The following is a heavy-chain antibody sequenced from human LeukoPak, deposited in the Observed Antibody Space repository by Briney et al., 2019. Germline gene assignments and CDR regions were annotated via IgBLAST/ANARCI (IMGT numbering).Heavy chain of an antibody. CDR3: ARATRLPDY. V-gene: IGHV3-7*01. CDR2: ISIDGSEK. J-gene: IGHJ4*02. D-gene: IGHD6-25*01. CDR1: GFTFSSYW. Sequence: GGSLRLSCDASGFTFSSYWMSWVRQAPGKGLDWVAIISIDGSEKAYVDSVKGRFSVSRDNARNSLYLQMNSLSAEDTAVYYCARATRLPDYWGQGALVTVSS.